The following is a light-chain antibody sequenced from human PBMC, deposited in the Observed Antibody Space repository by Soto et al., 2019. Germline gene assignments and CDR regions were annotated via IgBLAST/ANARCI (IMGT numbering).Light chain of an antibody. Sequence: DIQMTQSPSSLSASVGDRVTITCRASQTFSSRLAWYQQKPGQAPKLLIYKATNLQTGVASRFSGSGSGTEFSLTISSLQPDDFAVYYCQQYNEFQYTFGQGTRLDI. J-gene: IGKJ2*01. CDR2: KAT. CDR3: QQYNEFQYT. V-gene: IGKV1-5*03. CDR1: QTFSSR.